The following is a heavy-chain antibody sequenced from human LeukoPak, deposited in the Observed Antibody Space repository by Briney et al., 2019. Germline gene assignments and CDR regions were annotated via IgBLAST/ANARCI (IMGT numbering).Heavy chain of an antibody. Sequence: SETLSLTCIVSGGSISSYYWSWIRQPPGKGLEWIGYVFHSGSTNYNPSLKSRVTISVDTSKNQFSLKLTSVTAADTAVYYCARDSSGYYRIDYWGQGTLVTVSS. CDR1: GGSISSYY. D-gene: IGHD3-22*01. CDR2: VFHSGST. V-gene: IGHV4-59*08. J-gene: IGHJ4*02. CDR3: ARDSSGYYRIDY.